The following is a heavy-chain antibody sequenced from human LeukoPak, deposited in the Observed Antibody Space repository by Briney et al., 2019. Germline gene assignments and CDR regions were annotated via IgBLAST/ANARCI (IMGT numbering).Heavy chain of an antibody. D-gene: IGHD6-19*01. J-gene: IGHJ4*02. V-gene: IGHV3-30*18. CDR2: ISYDGSNK. CDR3: AKAEQWLGYYFDY. Sequence: PGGSLRLSWAASGFTFSSYGMHWVRQAPGKGLEWVAVISYDGSNKYYADSVKGRFTISRDNSKNTLYLQMNSLRAEDTAVYYCAKAEQWLGYYFDYWGQGTLVTVSS. CDR1: GFTFSSYG.